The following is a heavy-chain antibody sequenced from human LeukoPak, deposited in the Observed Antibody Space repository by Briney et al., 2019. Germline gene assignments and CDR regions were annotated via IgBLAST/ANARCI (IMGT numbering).Heavy chain of an antibody. CDR1: GFTFSSHW. CDR2: INSGGTST. CDR3: VSGPYTSSWWGAFEM. Sequence: GGSLRLSCAASGFTFSSHWMHWVRQAPGKGLVWDSRINSGGTSTTYADSVKGRFTVSRDNAKNTLYLQMNSLRDEDSAVYFCVSGPYTSSWWGAFEMWGQGTMVSVSS. D-gene: IGHD6-13*01. V-gene: IGHV3-74*01. J-gene: IGHJ3*02.